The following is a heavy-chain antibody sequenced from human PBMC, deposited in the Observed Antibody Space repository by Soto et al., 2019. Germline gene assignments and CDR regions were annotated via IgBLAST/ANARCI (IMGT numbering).Heavy chain of an antibody. CDR1: GGSISDGDYY. Sequence: QVQLQESGPGLVKPSQTLSLTCTVSGGSISDGDYYWSWIRQPPGKGLEWIGHIYDSGNTYNNPSLKSRLTISVDTSKNQFSLNLSSVTAADTAVYYCASALSGDNVGQWGQGTLVTVSS. CDR3: ASALSGDNVGQ. V-gene: IGHV4-30-4*01. J-gene: IGHJ4*02. CDR2: IYDSGNT. D-gene: IGHD3-16*01.